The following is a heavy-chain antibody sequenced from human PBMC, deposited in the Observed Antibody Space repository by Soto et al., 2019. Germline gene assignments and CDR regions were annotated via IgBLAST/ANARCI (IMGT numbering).Heavy chain of an antibody. CDR3: AIAHDGGNSDYYYGMDV. J-gene: IGHJ6*02. CDR2: IYYSGST. D-gene: IGHD2-21*02. CDR1: GGSFSSYY. Sequence: SQTLSLTFTVSGGSFSSYYWRWIRQPTGKGLEWIGYIYYSGSTNYNPSLKSRVTISVDTSKNQFSLKLSSVTAADTAVYYCAIAHDGGNSDYYYGMDVWGQGTTVTVSS. V-gene: IGHV4-59*01.